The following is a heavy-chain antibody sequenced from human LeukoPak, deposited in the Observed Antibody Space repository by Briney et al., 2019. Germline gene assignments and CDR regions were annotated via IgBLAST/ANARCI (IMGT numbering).Heavy chain of an antibody. CDR1: GFSFSSYA. CDR2: MSSSDDGR. Sequence: GGSLRLSCATSGFSFSSYAMSWVRQAPGKGLEWVSAMSSSDDGRYYAASVRGRFTISRDTSRSTLYLQMNSLRAEDTALYYCATGLGPSSYYYDSSGYGHYFDYWGQGTLVTVSS. J-gene: IGHJ4*02. D-gene: IGHD3-22*01. CDR3: ATGLGPSSYYYDSSGYGHYFDY. V-gene: IGHV3-23*01.